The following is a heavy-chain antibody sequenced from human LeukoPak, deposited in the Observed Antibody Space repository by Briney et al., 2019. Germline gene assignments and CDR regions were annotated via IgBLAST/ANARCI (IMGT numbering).Heavy chain of an antibody. Sequence: GGSLRLSCAASGFTFSSYAMSWVRQAPGKGLAWVSAISGSGGSTYYADSVKGGFTISRDNSKNTLYLQMNSLRAEDTAVYYCAKAPYDFWSGYYFDYWGQGTLVTVSS. D-gene: IGHD3-3*01. CDR3: AKAPYDFWSGYYFDY. CDR2: ISGSGGST. CDR1: GFTFSSYA. J-gene: IGHJ4*02. V-gene: IGHV3-23*01.